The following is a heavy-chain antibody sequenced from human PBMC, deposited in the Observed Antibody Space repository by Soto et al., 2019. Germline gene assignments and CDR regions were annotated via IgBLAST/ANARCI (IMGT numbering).Heavy chain of an antibody. Sequence: GSLRLSCSASGFIFRRYWMAWVRQGPGKGLEWVATIKLDGREKNYLDSVQGRFTISRDDAENSMSLQMTSLRGEDTAVYFCVRPFAGYGRFDYWGLGTPVTVSS. J-gene: IGHJ4*02. CDR3: VRPFAGYGRFDY. CDR1: GFIFRRYW. D-gene: IGHD1-1*01. V-gene: IGHV3-7*01. CDR2: IKLDGREK.